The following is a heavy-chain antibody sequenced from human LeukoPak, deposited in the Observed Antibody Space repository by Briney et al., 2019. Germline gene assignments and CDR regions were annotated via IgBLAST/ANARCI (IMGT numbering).Heavy chain of an antibody. Sequence: SETLSLTCAVYGGSFSDYYWSWIRQPAGKGLEWIGRIYTSGSTNYNPSLKSRVTISVDTSKDQFSLKLSSVTAADTAVYYCAREIGIAARPISYYYYMDVWGKGTTVTVSS. J-gene: IGHJ6*03. V-gene: IGHV4-4*07. D-gene: IGHD6-6*01. CDR3: AREIGIAARPISYYYYMDV. CDR1: GGSFSDYY. CDR2: IYTSGST.